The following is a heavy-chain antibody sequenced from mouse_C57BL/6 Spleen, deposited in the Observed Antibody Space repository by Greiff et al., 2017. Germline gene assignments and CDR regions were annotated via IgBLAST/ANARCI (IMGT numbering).Heavy chain of an antibody. CDR3: ARPGTTVGAMDY. Sequence: EVKLVESGGGLVKPGASLKLSCAASGFTFSDYGMHWVRQAPEKGLEWVAYISSGSSTIYYADTVKGRFTISRDNAKNTLFLQMTSLRSEDTAMYYCARPGTTVGAMDYWGQGTSVTVSS. J-gene: IGHJ4*01. CDR1: GFTFSDYG. D-gene: IGHD1-1*01. CDR2: ISSGSSTI. V-gene: IGHV5-17*01.